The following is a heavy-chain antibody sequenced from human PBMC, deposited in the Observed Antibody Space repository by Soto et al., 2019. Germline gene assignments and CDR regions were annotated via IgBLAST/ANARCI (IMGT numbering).Heavy chain of an antibody. V-gene: IGHV4-31*03. D-gene: IGHD3-10*01. CDR2: SYYSGRN. Sequence: QVQLQESGPGLVKPSQTLSLTCSVSVDSIRSGGYYYRWIRQSPGKGLEWIGYSYYSGRNSYHPSLASRVIISVDTSKNQISLRRRSVTAADPSVDYCARWFEILGSFAYWGQGSLVTVSS. CDR3: ARWFEILGSFAY. CDR1: VDSIRSGGYY. J-gene: IGHJ4*02.